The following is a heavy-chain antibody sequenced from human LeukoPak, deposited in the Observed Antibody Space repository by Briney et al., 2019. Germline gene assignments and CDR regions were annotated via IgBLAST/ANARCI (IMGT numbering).Heavy chain of an antibody. CDR1: GGSFSGYY. V-gene: IGHV4-34*01. J-gene: IGHJ6*03. D-gene: IGHD3-16*01. CDR2: INHSGGT. CDR3: ARVVDPGGYYYFYYMDV. Sequence: SETLSLTCAVSGGSFSGYYWSWIRQPPGKGLEWIGEINHSGGTNYNPSLKSRVTISVDTSKNQLSLKLSSVTAADTAVYYCARVVDPGGYYYFYYMDVWGKGTTVTVSS.